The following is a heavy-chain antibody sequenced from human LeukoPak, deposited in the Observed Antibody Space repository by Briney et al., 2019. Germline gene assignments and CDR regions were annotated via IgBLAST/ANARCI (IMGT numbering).Heavy chain of an antibody. CDR3: AREDLNVLRYFDWLLFDY. Sequence: GGSLRLSCVASGFTVSSDYMSWVRQAPGKGLEWVSVIYSDGNTYYADSVKGRFTISRDNAKNTLYLQMNSLRAEDTAVYYCAREDLNVLRYFDWLLFDYWGQGTLVTVSS. J-gene: IGHJ4*02. D-gene: IGHD3-9*01. V-gene: IGHV3-66*01. CDR1: GFTVSSDY. CDR2: IYSDGNT.